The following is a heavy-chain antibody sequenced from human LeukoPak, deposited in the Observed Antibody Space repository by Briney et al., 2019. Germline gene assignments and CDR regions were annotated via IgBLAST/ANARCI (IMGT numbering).Heavy chain of an antibody. D-gene: IGHD4-11*01. V-gene: IGHV1-18*01. Sequence: ASVKVSCKASGYTFTSYGIIWVRQAPGQGLQWMGWISAHNGNTNYAQKLQGRVTMTTDTSTSTVYIDLRSLRSDDTAVYYCARAQTTLLLDYWGQGTLVTVSS. CDR3: ARAQTTLLLDY. CDR1: GYTFTSYG. J-gene: IGHJ4*02. CDR2: ISAHNGNT.